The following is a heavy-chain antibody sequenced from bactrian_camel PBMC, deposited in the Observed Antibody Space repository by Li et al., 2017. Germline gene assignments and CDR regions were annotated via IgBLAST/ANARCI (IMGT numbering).Heavy chain of an antibody. D-gene: IGHD2*01. Sequence: VQLVESGGGSVQAGGSLRLTCATSGYTYMRTCMAWFRQAPGKEREGVARIATGSGNTYYADSVKGRFTISQDNAKNTVYLQMNSLKPEDTAMYYCAARGPYCYTKLSVRDFTYWGQGTQVTVS. CDR1: GYTYMRTC. CDR3: AARGPYCYTKLSVRDFTY. V-gene: IGHV3S40*01. J-gene: IGHJ6*01. CDR2: IATGSGNT.